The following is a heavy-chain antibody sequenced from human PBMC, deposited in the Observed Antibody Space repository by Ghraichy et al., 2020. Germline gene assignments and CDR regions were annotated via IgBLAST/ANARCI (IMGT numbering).Heavy chain of an antibody. D-gene: IGHD3-3*01. CDR1: GFTFSSYW. J-gene: IGHJ6*03. Sequence: GGFLRLSCAASGFTFSSYWMSWVRQAPGKGLEWVANIKQDGSEKYYVNSVKGRFTISRDNAKNSLFLQMNSLRAEDTAVYYCARGRGRFLEWPRTTYYYYMDVWGKGTTVTVSS. V-gene: IGHV3-7*04. CDR2: IKQDGSEK. CDR3: ARGRGRFLEWPRTTYYYYMDV.